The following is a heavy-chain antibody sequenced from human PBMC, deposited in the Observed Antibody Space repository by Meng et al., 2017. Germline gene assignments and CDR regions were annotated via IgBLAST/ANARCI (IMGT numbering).Heavy chain of an antibody. J-gene: IGHJ4*02. Sequence: VQLQQWGAVLLKPSETLSLPCAVYGGSFSGYYWSWIRQPPGKGLEWIGEINHSGSTNYNPSLKSRVTISVDTSKNQFSLKLSSVTAADTAVYYCARGRYFDWLSYRYYFDYWGQGTLVTVSS. CDR1: GGSFSGYY. CDR3: ARGRYFDWLSYRYYFDY. V-gene: IGHV4-34*01. CDR2: INHSGST. D-gene: IGHD3-9*01.